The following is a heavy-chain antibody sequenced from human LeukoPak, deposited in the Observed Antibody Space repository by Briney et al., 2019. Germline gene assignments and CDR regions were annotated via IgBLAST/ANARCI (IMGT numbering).Heavy chain of an antibody. CDR1: GGSISSYY. V-gene: IGHV4-59*12. J-gene: IGHJ3*02. CDR3: ARISSGRGIGGAFDI. CDR2: IYHSGST. Sequence: SETLSLTCTVSGGSISSYYWSWIRQPPGKGLEWIGYIYHSGSTYYNPSLKSRVTISVDRSKNQFSLKLSSVTAADTAVYYCARISSGRGIGGAFDIWGQGTMVTVSS. D-gene: IGHD2-15*01.